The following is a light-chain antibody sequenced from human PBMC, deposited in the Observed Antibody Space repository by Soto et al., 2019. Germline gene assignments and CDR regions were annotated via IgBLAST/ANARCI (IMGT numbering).Light chain of an antibody. CDR3: QQYNNWPPHT. Sequence: EIVMTQSPATLSVSPGARATLSCRASQSVSSNLAWYQQKPGQAPRLLIYGASTRATGIPARFSGSGSGTEFTLNISSLQSEDFAVYYCQQYNNWPPHTFGQGTKLEIK. V-gene: IGKV3-15*01. CDR1: QSVSSN. J-gene: IGKJ2*01. CDR2: GAS.